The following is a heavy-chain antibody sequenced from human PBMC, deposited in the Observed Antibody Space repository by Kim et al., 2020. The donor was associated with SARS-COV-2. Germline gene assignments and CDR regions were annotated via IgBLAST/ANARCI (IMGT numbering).Heavy chain of an antibody. J-gene: IGHJ4*02. Sequence: ADSVKGRFTIARDNSKTTLYLQMTSLRADDTAVYYCAKVRAPAAMRASFDYWGQGTLVTVSS. CDR3: AKVRAPAAMRASFDY. D-gene: IGHD2-2*01. V-gene: IGHV3-23*01.